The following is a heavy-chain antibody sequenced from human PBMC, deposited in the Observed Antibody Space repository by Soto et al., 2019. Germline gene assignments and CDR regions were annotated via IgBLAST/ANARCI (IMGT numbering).Heavy chain of an antibody. D-gene: IGHD6-13*01. CDR1: GGTFSSYA. CDR3: ARARLRQQLVISWFDP. Sequence: QVQLVQSGAEVKKPGSSVKVSCKASGGTFSSYAISWVRQAPGQGLEWMGGIIPIFGTANYAQKFQGRVTITADESKSTAYMDLSSLRSEDTAVYYCARARLRQQLVISWFDPWGQGTLLTVSS. J-gene: IGHJ5*02. CDR2: IIPIFGTA. V-gene: IGHV1-69*01.